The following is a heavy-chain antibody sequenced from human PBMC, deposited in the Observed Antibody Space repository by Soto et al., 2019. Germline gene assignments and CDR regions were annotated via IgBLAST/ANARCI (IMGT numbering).Heavy chain of an antibody. Sequence: GGSLRLSCASSGFTFSSYSMNLVRQAPGKGLEWVSSISSSSSYIYYADSVKGRFTISRDNAKNSLYLQMNSLRAEDTAVYYCARDQGAMVRGVLTPEYYYYGMDVWGQGTTVTVSS. CDR2: ISSSSSYI. V-gene: IGHV3-21*01. J-gene: IGHJ6*02. D-gene: IGHD3-10*01. CDR3: ARDQGAMVRGVLTPEYYYYGMDV. CDR1: GFTFSSYS.